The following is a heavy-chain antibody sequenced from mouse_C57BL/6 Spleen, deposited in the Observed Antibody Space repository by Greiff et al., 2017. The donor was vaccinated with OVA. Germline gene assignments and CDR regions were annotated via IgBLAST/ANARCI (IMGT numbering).Heavy chain of an antibody. CDR3: AWKGAYYFDY. V-gene: IGHV1-82*01. J-gene: IGHJ2*01. CDR1: GYAFSSSW. CDR2: IYPGDGDT. Sequence: VKLMESGPELVKPGASVKISCKASGYAFSSSWMNWVKQRPGKGLEWIGRIYPGDGDTNYNGKFKGKATLTADKSSSTAYMQLSSLTSEDSAVYFCAWKGAYYFDYWGQGTTLTVSS.